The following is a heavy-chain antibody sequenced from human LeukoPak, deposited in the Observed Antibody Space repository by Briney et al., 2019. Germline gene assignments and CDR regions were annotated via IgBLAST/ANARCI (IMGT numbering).Heavy chain of an antibody. CDR3: ATDLYSYGSNDY. D-gene: IGHD5-18*01. Sequence: ASVKVSCKVSGYTLTELSMHCVRQAPGKGLEWMGGFDPEDGETIYAQKFQGRVTMTEDTSTDTAYMELSSLRSEDTAVYYCATDLYSYGSNDYWGQGTLVTVSS. V-gene: IGHV1-24*01. CDR2: FDPEDGET. J-gene: IGHJ4*02. CDR1: GYTLTELS.